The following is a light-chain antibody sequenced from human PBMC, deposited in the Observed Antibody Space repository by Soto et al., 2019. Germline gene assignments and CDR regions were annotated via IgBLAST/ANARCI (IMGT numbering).Light chain of an antibody. J-gene: IGKJ4*01. CDR3: QQGNSFPLT. CDR2: SAS. CDR1: QGVSNS. V-gene: IGKV1-12*01. Sequence: DIQMTQSPSSVSASVGDRVTITCRASQGVSNSLAWFQQKPGEAPRLLIYSASSLHSGVPSRFSGSGSVTDFSLTINSLQPEDFAIYYCQQGNSFPLTFGGGTKVEIK.